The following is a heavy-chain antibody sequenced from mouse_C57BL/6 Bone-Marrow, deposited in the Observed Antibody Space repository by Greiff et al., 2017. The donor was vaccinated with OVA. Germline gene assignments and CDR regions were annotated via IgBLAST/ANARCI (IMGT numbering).Heavy chain of an antibody. CDR1: GYTFTDYN. Sequence: VQLQQSGPELAKPGASVKIPCKASGYTFTDYNMDWVKQSHGKSLEWIGDINSNNGGTIYNQKFKGKATLTVDKSSSTAYMELRSLTSEDTAVYYCARGGYYDYDGGVWFAYWGQGTLVTVSA. V-gene: IGHV1-18*01. J-gene: IGHJ3*01. CDR3: ARGGYYDYDGGVWFAY. CDR2: INSNNGGT. D-gene: IGHD2-4*01.